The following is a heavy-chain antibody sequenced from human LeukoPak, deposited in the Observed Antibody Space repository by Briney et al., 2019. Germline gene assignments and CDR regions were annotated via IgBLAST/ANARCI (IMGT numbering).Heavy chain of an antibody. CDR1: GFTFSSYA. Sequence: GGSLRLSCAASGFTFSSYAMSWVRQAPGKGLEWVSAISGSGGSTHYADSVKGRFTISRDNSKNTLYLQMNSLRAEDTAVYYCAKDIYYGSGINFDYWGQGTLVTVSS. V-gene: IGHV3-23*01. CDR3: AKDIYYGSGINFDY. J-gene: IGHJ4*02. CDR2: ISGSGGST. D-gene: IGHD3-10*01.